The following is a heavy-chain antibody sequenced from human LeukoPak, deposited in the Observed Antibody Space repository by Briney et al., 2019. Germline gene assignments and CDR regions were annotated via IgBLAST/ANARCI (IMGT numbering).Heavy chain of an antibody. V-gene: IGHV4-30-2*05. D-gene: IGHD1-26*01. J-gene: IGHJ5*02. CDR3: ARNLVGATPQYNWFDP. CDR1: GGSISSGGYY. CDR2: VDNSGRS. Sequence: SETLSLTCTVSGGSISSGGYYWSWIRQPPGKGLDWIGYVDNSGRSYYNPSLKSRVTISVDTSKNQFSLKLSSVTAADTAVYYCARNLVGATPQYNWFDPWGQGTLVTVSS.